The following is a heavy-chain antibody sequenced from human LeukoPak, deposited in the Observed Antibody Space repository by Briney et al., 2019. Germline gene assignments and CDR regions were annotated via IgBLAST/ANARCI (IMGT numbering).Heavy chain of an antibody. CDR2: IYTSGST. Sequence: SETLSLTCTVSGGSISSGSYYWSWIRQPAGKGLEWIGRIYTSGSTNYNPSLKSRVTISVDTSKNQFSLKLSSVTAADTAVYYCARLSYDILTGYYINDYWGQGTLVTVSS. V-gene: IGHV4-61*02. CDR3: ARLSYDILTGYYINDY. D-gene: IGHD3-9*01. CDR1: GGSISSGSYY. J-gene: IGHJ4*02.